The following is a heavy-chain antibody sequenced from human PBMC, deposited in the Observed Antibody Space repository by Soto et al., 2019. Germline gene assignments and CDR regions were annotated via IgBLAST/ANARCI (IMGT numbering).Heavy chain of an antibody. V-gene: IGHV3-15*01. Sequence: EVQLVESGGGLVKPGGSLRLSCAASGFTFSNAWMSWVRQAPGKGLEWVGRIKSKTDGGTTDYAAPVKGRFTISRDDSKNTLYLQMNSLKTEYTAAYYSTTDLPAYYDILTELTRDYWGQGTLVTVSS. D-gene: IGHD3-9*01. CDR1: GFTFSNAW. J-gene: IGHJ4*02. CDR3: TTDLPAYYDILTELTRDY. CDR2: IKSKTDGGTT.